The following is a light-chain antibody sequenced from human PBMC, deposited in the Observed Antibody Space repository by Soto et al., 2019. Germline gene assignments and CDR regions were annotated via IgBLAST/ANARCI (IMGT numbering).Light chain of an antibody. J-gene: IGLJ3*02. CDR3: QVWDSSGDHRV. V-gene: IGLV3-21*04. CDR1: NIGSKS. Sequence: SYELAQPPSVSVAPGKTARITCGGNNIGSKSVHWYQQKPGQAPVVVIYYDGDWPSGIPERFSGSNSGNTATLTISRVEAGDEADYYCQVWDSSGDHRVFGGGTKLTVL. CDR2: YDG.